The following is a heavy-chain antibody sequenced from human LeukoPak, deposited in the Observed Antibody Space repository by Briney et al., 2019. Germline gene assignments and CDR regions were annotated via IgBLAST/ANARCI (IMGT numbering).Heavy chain of an antibody. D-gene: IGHD3-22*01. CDR3: ATTARYYDSSGYFDP. Sequence: PSETLSLTCTVSGGSISSYYWSWIRQPPGKGLEWIGYIYYSGTTNYNPSLKSRVTISVDTSKNQFSLKLSSVTAADTAVYYCATTARYYDSSGYFDPWGQGTLVTVSS. V-gene: IGHV4-59*08. CDR2: IYYSGTT. CDR1: GGSISSYY. J-gene: IGHJ5*02.